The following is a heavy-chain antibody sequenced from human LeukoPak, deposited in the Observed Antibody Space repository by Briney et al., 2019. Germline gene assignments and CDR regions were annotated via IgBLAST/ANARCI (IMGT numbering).Heavy chain of an antibody. V-gene: IGHV3-23*01. CDR1: GFTFSSYA. Sequence: GGSLRLSCAASGFTFSSYAMSWVRQAPGKGLEWVSAISGSGGSTYYADSVKGRFTISRDNSKNTLYLQMNSLRAEDTAVFFCAKLEGATSPPFDYWGQGTLVTVSS. CDR2: ISGSGGST. J-gene: IGHJ4*02. CDR3: AKLEGATSPPFDY. D-gene: IGHD1-26*01.